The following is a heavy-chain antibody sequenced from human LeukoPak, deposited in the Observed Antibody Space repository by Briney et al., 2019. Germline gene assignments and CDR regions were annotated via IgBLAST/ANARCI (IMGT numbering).Heavy chain of an antibody. J-gene: IGHJ6*02. CDR1: GFTFSSYW. Sequence: PGGSLRLSCAASGFTFSSYWMSWVRQAPGKGLEWVANIKQDGSEKYYVDSVKGRFTISRDNAKNSLYLQMNSLRAEDTAVYYCARVAVAGDYYGMDVWGQGTTVTVSS. CDR2: IKQDGSEK. CDR3: ARVAVAGDYYGMDV. V-gene: IGHV3-7*01. D-gene: IGHD6-19*01.